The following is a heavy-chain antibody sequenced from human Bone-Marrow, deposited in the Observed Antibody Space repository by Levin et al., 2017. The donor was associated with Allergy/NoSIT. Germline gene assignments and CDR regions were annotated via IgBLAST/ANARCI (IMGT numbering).Heavy chain of an antibody. D-gene: IGHD1-14*01. Sequence: SETLSLTCTVSGGSISSYYWNWIRQPPGKGLEWIGSVYYSGSIKYNPSLEGRVTISIDTSKSEFALKLNSVTAADTAVYYCASRTRRNYYGMDVWGQGTSVTVSS. CDR2: VYYSGSI. CDR3: ASRTRRNYYGMDV. J-gene: IGHJ6*02. V-gene: IGHV4-59*01. CDR1: GGSISSYY.